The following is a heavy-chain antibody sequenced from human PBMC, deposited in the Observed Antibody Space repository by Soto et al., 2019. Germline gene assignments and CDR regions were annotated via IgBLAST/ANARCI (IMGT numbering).Heavy chain of an antibody. D-gene: IGHD3-10*01. J-gene: IGHJ6*02. Sequence: XESLKISWQYSGNSFTSDWISLVLQMPGKGLEWMGRIDPSDSETDHSPSFQGRVTISVDRSISTAYLQWGSLKASDTAIYYCARHGIRSGSPGYYGMDVWGQGTTVTVSS. CDR3: ARHGIRSGSPGYYGMDV. CDR1: GNSFTSDW. V-gene: IGHV5-10-1*01. CDR2: IDPSDSET.